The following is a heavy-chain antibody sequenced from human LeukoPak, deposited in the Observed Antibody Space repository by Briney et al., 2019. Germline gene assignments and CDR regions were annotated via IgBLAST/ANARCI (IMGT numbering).Heavy chain of an antibody. V-gene: IGHV3-23*01. CDR2: ISHSGGST. CDR3: AKDRGYSYGYDYYGMDV. Sequence: GGSLGLSCAASGFTFSSHAMSWVRQAPGKGLDWVSGISHSGGSTHYADSVKGRFTISRDNSKNTLYLQMNNLRAEDTAVYYCAKDRGYSYGYDYYGMDVWGQGTTVTVSS. CDR1: GFTFSSHA. J-gene: IGHJ6*02. D-gene: IGHD5-18*01.